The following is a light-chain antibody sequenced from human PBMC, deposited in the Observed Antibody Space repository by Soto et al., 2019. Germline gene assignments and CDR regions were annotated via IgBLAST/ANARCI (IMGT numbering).Light chain of an antibody. CDR2: QVT. CDR3: SSYTDSSNYV. J-gene: IGLJ1*01. V-gene: IGLV2-14*01. CDR1: SSDLAIYNY. Sequence: QSALTQPASVSGSPGQSITLSCTGTSSDLAIYNYVSWYQQQPGNAPKLMIYQVTNRPSGVSNRFSGSRSGNTASLTSSGLQAEDEADYYCSSYTDSSNYVFGTGTKVTVL.